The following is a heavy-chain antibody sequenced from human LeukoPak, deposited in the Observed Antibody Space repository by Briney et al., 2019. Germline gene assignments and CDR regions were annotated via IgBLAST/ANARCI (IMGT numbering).Heavy chain of an antibody. J-gene: IGHJ3*02. CDR1: GFTFSSYG. V-gene: IGHV3-33*01. CDR2: IWYDGSNK. CDR3: ARASRPLAAFDI. Sequence: GGSLRLSCAASGFTFSSYGMHWVRQAPGKGLEWVAVIWYDGSNKYYTDSVKGRFTISRDNSKNTLYLQMNSVRAEATAVYYCARASRPLAAFDIWGQGTMVTVSS.